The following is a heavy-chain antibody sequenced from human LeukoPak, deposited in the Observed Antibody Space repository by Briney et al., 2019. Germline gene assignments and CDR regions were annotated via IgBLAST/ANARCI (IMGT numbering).Heavy chain of an antibody. V-gene: IGHV1-2*02. D-gene: IGHD6-13*01. J-gene: IGHJ6*02. CDR2: INPNSGGT. CDR3: AREPHGYSSSWYPRISDGMDV. CDR1: GYTFTGYY. Sequence: ASVKVSCKASGYTFTGYYMHWARQAPGQGLEWMGWINPNSGGTNYAQKFQGRVTMTRDTSISTAYMELSRLRSDDTAVYYCAREPHGYSSSWYPRISDGMDVWGQGTTVTVSS.